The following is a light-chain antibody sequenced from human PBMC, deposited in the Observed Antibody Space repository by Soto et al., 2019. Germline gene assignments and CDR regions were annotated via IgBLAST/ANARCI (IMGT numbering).Light chain of an antibody. J-gene: IGLJ1*01. Sequence: QSALTQPASVSGSPGRSITISCTGTSSDIGGYNHVSWYQQHPGKGPKLIIYVDSDRPSGVPDRFSGSKSGTSASLAITGLQAEDEADYYCQSYDSSLSVEVFGTGTKVTVL. CDR1: SSDIGGYNH. V-gene: IGLV2-14*01. CDR2: VDS. CDR3: QSYDSSLSVEV.